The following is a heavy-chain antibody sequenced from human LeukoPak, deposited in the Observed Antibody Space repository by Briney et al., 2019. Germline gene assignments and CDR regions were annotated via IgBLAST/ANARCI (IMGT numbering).Heavy chain of an antibody. V-gene: IGHV4-59*13. CDR3: AREGVGYSYEGPYYGMDV. Sequence: NPSETLSLTCTVSGGSISSYYWSWIRQPPGKGLEWIGYIYYSGSTNYNPSLKSRVTISVDTSKNQFSLKLSSVTAADTAVYYCAREGVGYSYEGPYYGMDVWGQGTTVTVSS. CDR1: GGSISSYY. J-gene: IGHJ6*02. D-gene: IGHD5-18*01. CDR2: IYYSGST.